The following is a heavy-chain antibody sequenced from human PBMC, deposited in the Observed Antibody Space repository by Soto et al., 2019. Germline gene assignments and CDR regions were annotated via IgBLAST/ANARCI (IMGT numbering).Heavy chain of an antibody. CDR1: GFTFSSHW. J-gene: IGHJ6*02. D-gene: IGHD3-10*01. CDR2: IKPDGSEK. CDR3: ARGSWFGDLGNFDYAMDV. Sequence: GGSLRLSCAASGFTFSSHWMSWVRQAPGKGLEWVANIKPDGSEKWYVDSVKGRFTIYRDNAKNSLYLQMNSLRVEDTAVYYCARGSWFGDLGNFDYAMDVWGQGTTVTVSS. V-gene: IGHV3-7*05.